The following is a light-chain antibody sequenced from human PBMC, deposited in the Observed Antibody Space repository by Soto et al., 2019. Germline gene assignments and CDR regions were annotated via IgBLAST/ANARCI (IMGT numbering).Light chain of an antibody. J-gene: IGKJ4*01. V-gene: IGKV3-15*01. CDR1: QSVSSA. CDR2: GAS. Sequence: EVAMTQSPATLSLSPGERATLSCRASQSVSSALAWYQQKQGQAPRLLIYGASTRATGIPGRFSGSGSGADFTLTISSLQPEDSAVYYCQQYNDWPRLTFGGGTKVEIK. CDR3: QQYNDWPRLT.